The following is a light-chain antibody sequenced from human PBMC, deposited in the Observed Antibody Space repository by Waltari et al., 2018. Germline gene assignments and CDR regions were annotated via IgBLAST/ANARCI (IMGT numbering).Light chain of an antibody. Sequence: QSVLTQPPSVSGAPGQRVTLSCTGSRSNLGAGSDVPWYQHLPGTAPKLLTHGNSHRPSGVPDRFSGSKSGTSASLAITGLQADDEADYYCQSYDISLSGYVFGTGTKVTVL. J-gene: IGLJ1*01. CDR2: GNS. CDR3: QSYDISLSGYV. V-gene: IGLV1-40*01. CDR1: RSNLGAGSD.